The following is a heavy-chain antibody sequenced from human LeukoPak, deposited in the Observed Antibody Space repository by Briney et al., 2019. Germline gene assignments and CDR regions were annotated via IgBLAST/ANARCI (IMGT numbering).Heavy chain of an antibody. CDR3: ARVGPTYCGGDCYSENWFDP. J-gene: IGHJ5*02. Sequence: ASVKVSCKASGYTFTSYYMHWVRQAPGQGLEWMGIINPSGGSTSYAQKFQGRVTMTRDTSTSIVYMELSSLRSEDTAVYYCARVGPTYCGGDCYSENWFDPWGQGTLVTVSS. CDR2: INPSGGST. V-gene: IGHV1-46*01. D-gene: IGHD2-21*02. CDR1: GYTFTSYY.